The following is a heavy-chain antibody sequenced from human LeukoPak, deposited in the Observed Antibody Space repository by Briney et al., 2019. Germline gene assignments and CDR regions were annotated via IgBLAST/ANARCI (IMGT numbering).Heavy chain of an antibody. J-gene: IGHJ6*03. V-gene: IGHV4-4*07. D-gene: IGHD2-2*01. Sequence: SETLSLTCTVSGGPISSYYWSWIRQPAGKGLEWIGRIYSSGSTNYNPSLKSRVTMSVDTSKNQFSLKLSSVTAADTAVYYCARDVVVPATANYYHSYYYMDVWGKGTAVTVSS. CDR1: GGPISSYY. CDR2: IYSSGST. CDR3: ARDVVVPATANYYHSYYYMDV.